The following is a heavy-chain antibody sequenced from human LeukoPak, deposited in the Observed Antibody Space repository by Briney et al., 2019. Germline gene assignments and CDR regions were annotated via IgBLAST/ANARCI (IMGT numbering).Heavy chain of an antibody. CDR2: INHSGST. Sequence: SETLSLTCTVSGGSISSGSYYWNWIRQPPGKGLEWIGEINHSGSTNYNPSLKSRVTISVDTSKNQFSLKLSSVTAADTAVYYCARKARGITMVRGVIYYYYYMDVWGKGTTVTVSS. CDR3: ARKARGITMVRGVIYYYYYMDV. D-gene: IGHD3-10*01. CDR1: GGSISSGSYY. V-gene: IGHV4-39*07. J-gene: IGHJ6*03.